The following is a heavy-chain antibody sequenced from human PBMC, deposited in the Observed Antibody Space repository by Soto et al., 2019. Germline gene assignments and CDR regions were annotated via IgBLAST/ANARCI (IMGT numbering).Heavy chain of an antibody. CDR1: GFTFSSYG. J-gene: IGHJ4*02. CDR3: ARGGAARPDY. V-gene: IGHV3-48*02. CDR2: ISSGRPTI. D-gene: IGHD6-6*01. Sequence: AGGSLRLSCAASGFTFSSYGMNWVRQAPGKGLAWVSYISSGRPTIQYADSVKGRFTISRDNAKNSLYLQMNSLRDEDTAVYYCARGGAARPDYWGQGTPVTVSS.